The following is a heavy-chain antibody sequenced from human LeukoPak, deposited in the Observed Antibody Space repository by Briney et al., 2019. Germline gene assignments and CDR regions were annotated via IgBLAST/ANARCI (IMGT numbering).Heavy chain of an antibody. J-gene: IGHJ4*02. CDR3: ARLAGQFDY. V-gene: IGHV4-59*01. CDR2: IYYSGST. D-gene: IGHD6-19*01. Sequence: KPSETPSLTCTVSGGSISSYYWSWIRQPPGKGLEWIGYIYYSGSTNYNPSLKSRVTISVDTSKNQFSLKLNSVTAADTAVYYCARLAGQFDYWGQGTLATVSS. CDR1: GGSISSYY.